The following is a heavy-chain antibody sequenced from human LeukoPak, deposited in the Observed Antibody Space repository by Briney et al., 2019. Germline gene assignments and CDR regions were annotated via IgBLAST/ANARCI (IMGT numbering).Heavy chain of an antibody. CDR1: GYSFTSYW. J-gene: IGHJ3*02. D-gene: IGHD6-19*01. V-gene: IGHV5-51*01. CDR3: ARGGTISSGWTDAFDM. CDR2: IYPGDSDT. Sequence: GESLKISCKGSGYSFTSYWIVWVRQMPGKGLEWMGIIYPGDSDTRYSPSFQGQVTISGDKSISTAYLQWSSLKASDTAVYYCARGGTISSGWTDAFDMWGRGTLVIVSS.